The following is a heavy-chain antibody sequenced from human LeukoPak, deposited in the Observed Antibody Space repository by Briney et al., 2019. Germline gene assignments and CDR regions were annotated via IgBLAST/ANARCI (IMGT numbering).Heavy chain of an antibody. Sequence: SVKVSCKASGGTFSSYAISWVRQAPGQGLGWMGGIIPIFGTANYAQKFQGRVTITADESTSTAYMELSSLRSEDTAVYYCARVGGVYYYDSSGYFDYWGQGTLVTVSS. CDR3: ARVGGVYYYDSSGYFDY. D-gene: IGHD3-22*01. J-gene: IGHJ4*02. V-gene: IGHV1-69*13. CDR1: GGTFSSYA. CDR2: IIPIFGTA.